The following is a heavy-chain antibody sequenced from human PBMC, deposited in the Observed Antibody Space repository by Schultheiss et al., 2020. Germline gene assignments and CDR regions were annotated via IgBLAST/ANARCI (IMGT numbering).Heavy chain of an antibody. V-gene: IGHV1-18*01. CDR1: GGTFSSYT. CDR3: ARDLDYGGKSADY. J-gene: IGHJ4*02. CDR2: INAGNGNT. Sequence: ASVKVSCKASGGTFSSYTISWVRQAPGQRLEWMGWINAGNGNTKYSQKFQGRVTMTTDTSTNTAYMELRSLRSDDTAVYYCARDLDYGGKSADYWGQGTLVNVSS. D-gene: IGHD4-23*01.